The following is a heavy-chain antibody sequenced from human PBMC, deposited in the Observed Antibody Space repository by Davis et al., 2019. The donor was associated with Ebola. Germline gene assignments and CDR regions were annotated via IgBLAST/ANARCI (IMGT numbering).Heavy chain of an antibody. J-gene: IGHJ4*02. CDR3: ARGHKYAHEY. D-gene: IGHD2-2*01. Sequence: ASVKVSCKASGYTFTDYNIHWMRQAPGQGLEWLGRVILKSGATNYAQKFQGRVTMTRDTSISTVYMELSSLRYDDTAAYYCARGHKYAHEYWGQGTLVTVSS. V-gene: IGHV1-2*06. CDR2: VILKSGAT. CDR1: GYTFTDYN.